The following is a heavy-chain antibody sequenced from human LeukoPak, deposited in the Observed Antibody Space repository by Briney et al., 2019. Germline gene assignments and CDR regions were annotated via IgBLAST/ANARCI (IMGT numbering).Heavy chain of an antibody. CDR2: IKSKTDGGTT. J-gene: IGHJ4*01. CDR1: GFTFSNAW. D-gene: IGHD5-12*01. CDR3: TTDRLGYSGYYPSDY. V-gene: IGHV3-15*01. Sequence: GGSLRLSCAASGFTFSNAWMSWVRQAPGKGLEWVGRIKSKTDGGTTDYAAPVKGRFTISRDDSKNTLYLQMNSLKTEDTAVYSCTTDRLGYSGYYPSDYWGHGTLVTVSS.